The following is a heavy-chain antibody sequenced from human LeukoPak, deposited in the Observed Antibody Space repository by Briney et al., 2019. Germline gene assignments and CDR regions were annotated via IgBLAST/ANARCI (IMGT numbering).Heavy chain of an antibody. Sequence: GGSLRLSCAASGFTFSSYSMNWVRQAPGKGLEWVSSMSTTSSYVYYADSVKGRFTISRDNAKNSLYLQMNSLRAEDTAVYYCAKDRYGSGSYYYTPHFDYWGQGTLVTVSS. V-gene: IGHV3-21*01. CDR1: GFTFSSYS. J-gene: IGHJ4*02. CDR3: AKDRYGSGSYYYTPHFDY. CDR2: MSTTSSYV. D-gene: IGHD3-10*01.